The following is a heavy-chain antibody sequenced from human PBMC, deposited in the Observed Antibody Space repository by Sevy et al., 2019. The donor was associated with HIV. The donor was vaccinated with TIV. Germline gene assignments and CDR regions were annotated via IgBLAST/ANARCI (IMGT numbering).Heavy chain of an antibody. D-gene: IGHD5-18*01. J-gene: IGHJ4*02. CDR2: IYSDETT. CDR1: GFSVNSNY. V-gene: IGHV3-66*01. CDR3: AGGKSGYGYALNY. Sequence: GGSLRLSCAASGFSVNSNYMTWVRQAPGKGLEGVSVIYSDETTYHADSVKDRFTISRENSKNMLYLQMSSLRAEDTAIYYCAGGKSGYGYALNYWGQGTLVTVSS.